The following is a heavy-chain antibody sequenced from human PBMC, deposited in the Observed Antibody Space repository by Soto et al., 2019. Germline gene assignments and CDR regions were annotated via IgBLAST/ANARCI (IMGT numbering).Heavy chain of an antibody. CDR3: ARHYGGGYSYGTTSAFDI. CDR1: GGSISSSSYY. CDR2: IYYSGST. V-gene: IGHV4-39*01. Sequence: QLQLQESGPGLVKPSETLSLTCTVSGGSISSSSYYWGWIRQPPGKGLEWIGSIYYSGSTYYNPSLKSRVTISVDTSKNQFSLKLSSVTAADTAVYYCARHYGGGYSYGTTSAFDIWGQGTMVTVSS. J-gene: IGHJ3*02. D-gene: IGHD5-18*01.